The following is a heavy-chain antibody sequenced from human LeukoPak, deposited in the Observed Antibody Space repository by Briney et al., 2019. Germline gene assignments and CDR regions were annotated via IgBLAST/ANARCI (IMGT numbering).Heavy chain of an antibody. CDR2: IDTSGGST. CDR3: ATDVGTVFFDN. V-gene: IGHV3-23*01. CDR1: GFTFCSYA. D-gene: IGHD3/OR15-3a*01. J-gene: IGHJ4*02. Sequence: GGSLRLACAASGFTFCSYAMAWVRQTPGKGLEWVSTIDTSGGSTHYADSVKGRFTISRDNSKNTMYLQMNSLRVEDTAIYYCATDVGTVFFDNWGQGTVVTVSS.